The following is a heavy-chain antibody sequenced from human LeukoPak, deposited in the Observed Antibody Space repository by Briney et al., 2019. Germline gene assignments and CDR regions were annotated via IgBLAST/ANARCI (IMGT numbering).Heavy chain of an antibody. CDR1: GGSICSGGYS. CDR3: ARERPLGFFDY. J-gene: IGHJ4*02. V-gene: IGHV4-30-2*01. Sequence: SETLSLTCAVSGGSICSGGYSWSWIRQPPGKGLEWIGYIYHSGSTYYNPSLKSRVTISVDRSKNQFSLKLSSVTAADTAVYYCARERPLGFFDYWGQGTLVTVSS. CDR2: IYHSGST. D-gene: IGHD1-14*01.